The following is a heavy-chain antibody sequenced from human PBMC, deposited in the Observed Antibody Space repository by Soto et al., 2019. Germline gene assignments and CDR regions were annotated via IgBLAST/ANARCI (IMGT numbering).Heavy chain of an antibody. J-gene: IGHJ4*02. CDR1: GFTFSSYS. CDR3: ARYAQEVVAAAKHDY. Sequence: GGSLRLSCAASGFTFSSYSMNWVRQAPGKGLEWVSYISGSSRTIYYADSVKGRFTISRDSAKTSLYLQMNSLRDEDTAVYYCARYAQEVVAAAKHDYWGQGTLVTVSS. CDR2: ISGSSRTI. V-gene: IGHV3-48*02. D-gene: IGHD2-15*01.